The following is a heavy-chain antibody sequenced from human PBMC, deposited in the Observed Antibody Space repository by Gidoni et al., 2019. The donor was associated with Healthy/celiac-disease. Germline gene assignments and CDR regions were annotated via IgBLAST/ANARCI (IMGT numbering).Heavy chain of an antibody. CDR3: ARGRNGIVVVPAARRGYCDL. CDR1: GYTFTSYY. D-gene: IGHD2-2*01. Sequence: QVQLVQSGAAVKKHGASVKVSCKASGYTFTSYYMHWGRQAPGQVLEWMGVLNTSGGSKSYAKKVQGRVTMTRDTSTSIVDMELSSLRSEDTAVYYCARGRNGIVVVPAARRGYCDLWGRGTLVTVSS. V-gene: IGHV1-46*01. CDR2: LNTSGGSK. J-gene: IGHJ2*01.